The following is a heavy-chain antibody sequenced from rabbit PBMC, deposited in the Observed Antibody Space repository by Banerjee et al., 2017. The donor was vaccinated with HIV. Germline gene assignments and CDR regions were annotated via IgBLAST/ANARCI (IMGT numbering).Heavy chain of an antibody. CDR1: GFSLSSGYD. CDR2: FNTSSGNT. Sequence: QEQLEESGGGLVKPGASLTLTCKASGFSLSSGYDMCWVRQAPGKVLEWIACFNTSSGNTVYASWAKGRFAISKTSSTTVTLQMSSLTAADTATYFCARNVAGVIGWNFNLWGQGTLVTVS. CDR3: ARNVAGVIGWNFNL. J-gene: IGHJ4*01. V-gene: IGHV1S45*01. D-gene: IGHD4-1*01.